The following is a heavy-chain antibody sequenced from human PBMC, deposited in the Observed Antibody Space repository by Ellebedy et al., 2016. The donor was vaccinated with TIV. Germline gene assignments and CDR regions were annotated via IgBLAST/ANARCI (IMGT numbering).Heavy chain of an antibody. CDR1: GFTFDDYA. CDR2: ISWNSGSI. V-gene: IGHV3-9*01. Sequence: SLKISCAASGFTFDDYAMHWVRQAPGKGLEWVSGISWNSGSIGYADSVKGRFTISRDNAKNSLYLQMNSLRAEDTALYYCPNAPPGGQLVLDWFDPWGQGTLVTVSS. J-gene: IGHJ5*02. D-gene: IGHD6-6*01. CDR3: PNAPPGGQLVLDWFDP.